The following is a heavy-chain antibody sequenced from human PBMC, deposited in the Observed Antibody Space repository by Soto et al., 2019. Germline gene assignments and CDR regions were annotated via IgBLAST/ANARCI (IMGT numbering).Heavy chain of an antibody. CDR3: ARPSIEAAGDYYYYYYGMDV. D-gene: IGHD6-13*01. CDR2: IDPSDSYT. CDR1: VYRFTSYW. J-gene: IGHJ6*02. V-gene: IGHV5-10-1*01. Sequence: EYLKVSCNGSVYRFTSYWITRVRQMPGKGLEWMGRIDPSDSYTNYSPSFQGHVTISADKSISTAYLQWSSLKASHTAMYYCARPSIEAAGDYYYYYYGMDVWGQGTTVTVSS.